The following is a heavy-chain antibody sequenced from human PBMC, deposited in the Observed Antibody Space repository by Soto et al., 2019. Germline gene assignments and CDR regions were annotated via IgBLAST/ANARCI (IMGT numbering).Heavy chain of an antibody. V-gene: IGHV4-30-2*01. CDR2: IYHSGST. D-gene: IGHD2-21*01. CDR1: GGSISSGGYS. CDR3: AASCVGCGGFNYYGMDV. J-gene: IGHJ6*02. Sequence: SETLCLTCAVSGGSISSGGYSWSWIRQPPGKGLEWIGYIYHSGSTYYNPSLKSRVTISVDRSKNQFSLKLSSVTAADTAVYYCAASCVGCGGFNYYGMDVWGQGTTVT.